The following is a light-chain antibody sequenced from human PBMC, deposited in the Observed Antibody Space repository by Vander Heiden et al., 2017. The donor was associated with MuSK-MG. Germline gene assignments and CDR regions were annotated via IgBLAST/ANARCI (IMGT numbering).Light chain of an antibody. V-gene: IGLV3-1*01. J-gene: IGLJ1*01. CDR1: TLGDKY. CDR2: QDS. Sequence: SYALTQPPSVSVSPGQTASITCSGDTLGDKYACWYQQKPGQSPVLVIYQDSKRPSGIPERFSGSNSGNTATLTISGTQAMDEADYYCQAWDSSTPYVFGTGTKVTVL. CDR3: QAWDSSTPYV.